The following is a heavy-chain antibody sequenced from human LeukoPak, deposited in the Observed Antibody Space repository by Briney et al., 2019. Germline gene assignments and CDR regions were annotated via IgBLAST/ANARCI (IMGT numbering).Heavy chain of an antibody. CDR3: ARERPYGAPHAFDI. CDR2: ISSSSSYI. D-gene: IGHD4-17*01. J-gene: IGHJ3*02. V-gene: IGHV3-21*01. CDR1: GFTFSSYS. Sequence: PGGSLRLSCAASGFTFSSYSMNWVRPAPGKGLEWVSSISSSSSYIYYADSVKGRFTISRDNAKNSLYLQMNRLRHEDTAVFYCARERPYGAPHAFDIWGQGTMVTVSS.